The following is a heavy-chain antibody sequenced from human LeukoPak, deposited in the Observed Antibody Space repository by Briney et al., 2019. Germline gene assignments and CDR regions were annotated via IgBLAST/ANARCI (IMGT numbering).Heavy chain of an antibody. V-gene: IGHV4-59*01. Sequence: SETLSLTCTVSGGSLSTNYWSWIRQPPGKGLEWIGYIYHSGVTNYDPSLKSRVTMSIDTSKNQFSLRLSSVTAADTAVYYCARDNGWYYFDYWGQGSLVTVAS. CDR2: IYHSGVT. J-gene: IGHJ4*02. CDR1: GGSLSTNY. CDR3: ARDNGWYYFDY. D-gene: IGHD6-19*01.